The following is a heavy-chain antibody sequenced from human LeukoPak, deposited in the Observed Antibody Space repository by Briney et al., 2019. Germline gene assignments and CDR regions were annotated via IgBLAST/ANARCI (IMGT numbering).Heavy chain of an antibody. D-gene: IGHD3-9*01. V-gene: IGHV4-31*03. J-gene: IGHJ4*02. Sequence: PSQTLSLTCSVSRASITSGGFYWSWIRQQPGKGLEWIGYIHHSGTPYYNPSLERRVTISIDTSKHQFSLRLSSVTAADTAVYYCARANFDILTYFFDRWGQGTLVTVS. CDR2: IHHSGTP. CDR3: ARANFDILTYFFDR. CDR1: RASITSGGFY.